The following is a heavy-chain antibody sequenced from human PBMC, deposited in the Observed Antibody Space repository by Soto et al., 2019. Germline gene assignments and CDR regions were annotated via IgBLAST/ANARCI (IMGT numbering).Heavy chain of an antibody. J-gene: IGHJ4*02. CDR3: ARERGYSSGSKHFGS. CDR2: IHDSGCS. CDR1: GGSVSSGDYF. D-gene: IGHD5-18*01. V-gene: IGHV4-30-4*01. Sequence: SQTLSLPCTVSGGSVSSGDYFWSWIRQPPWKGLERMGYIHDSGCSYYNPSLKSRVTISVDTSKNQFSLRLSHVTAADTPMSSCARERGYSSGSKHFGSWGQGTLVTVSS.